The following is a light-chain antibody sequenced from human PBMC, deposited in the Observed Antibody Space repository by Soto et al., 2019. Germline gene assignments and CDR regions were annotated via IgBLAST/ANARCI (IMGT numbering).Light chain of an antibody. Sequence: EIVLAQYPGNLSLSPGERATFSCRASQSLNSNSLAWYQHSPGQAPRLLMYGASSRPTGVPDRFVGRGSGTDFSLTINRLENEDFAVYYCQQYGNSTITFGQGTRLEIK. CDR3: QQYGNSTIT. CDR1: QSLNSNS. V-gene: IGKV3-20*01. CDR2: GAS. J-gene: IGKJ5*01.